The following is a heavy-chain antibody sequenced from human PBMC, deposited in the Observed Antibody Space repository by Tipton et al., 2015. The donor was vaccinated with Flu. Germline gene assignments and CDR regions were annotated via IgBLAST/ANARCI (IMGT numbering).Heavy chain of an antibody. CDR2: INQGGSER. Sequence: SLSLSCTASSFTFSSYWMDWVRQAPGKGLEWVANINQGGSERYHVDSAKGRFTISRDNAKRSLYLQLDSLRAEDTGVYYCSISLNSWGQGTLVTVSS. CDR3: SISLNS. V-gene: IGHV3-7*01. J-gene: IGHJ5*02. CDR1: SFTFSSYW.